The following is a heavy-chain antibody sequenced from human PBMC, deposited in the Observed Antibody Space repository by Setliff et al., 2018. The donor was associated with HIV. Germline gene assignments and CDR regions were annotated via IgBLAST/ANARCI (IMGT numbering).Heavy chain of an antibody. CDR2: IYTSGST. V-gene: IGHV4-4*07. CDR1: GGSISSYY. Sequence: SETLSLTCTVSGGSISSYYWSWIRQPAGKGLEWIGRIYTSGSTNYNPSLKSRVTMSVDTSKNQFSLKLNSVTAADTAMYYCARDGGSSGWYFVLGYSDYWGPGTLVTVS. D-gene: IGHD6-19*01. J-gene: IGHJ4*02. CDR3: ARDGGSSGWYFVLGYSDY.